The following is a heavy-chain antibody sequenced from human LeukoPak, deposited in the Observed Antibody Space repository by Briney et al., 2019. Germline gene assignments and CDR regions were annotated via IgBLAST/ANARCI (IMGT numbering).Heavy chain of an antibody. Sequence: SETLSLTCTVSGGSISSSSYYWGWIRQPLGKGLEWIGSIYYSGSTYYNPSLKSRVTISVDTSKNQFSLRLSSVTAADTAVYFCARDRLVPGIDYWGQGTLVTVSS. CDR2: IYYSGST. D-gene: IGHD3-16*01. CDR1: GGSISSSSYY. CDR3: ARDRLVPGIDY. J-gene: IGHJ4*02. V-gene: IGHV4-39*07.